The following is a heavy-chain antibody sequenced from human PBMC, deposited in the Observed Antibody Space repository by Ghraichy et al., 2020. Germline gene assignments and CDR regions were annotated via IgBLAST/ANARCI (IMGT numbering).Heavy chain of an antibody. CDR2: IYHSGST. CDR1: GYSISSGYY. CDR3: ARKAQGYSSSWLDY. D-gene: IGHD6-13*01. V-gene: IGHV4-38-2*01. Sequence: SETLSLTCAVSGYSISSGYYWGWIRQPPGKGLEWIGSIYHSGSTYYNPSLKSRVTISVDTSKNQFSLKLSSVTAADTAVYYCARKAQGYSSSWLDYWGQGTLVTVSS. J-gene: IGHJ4*02.